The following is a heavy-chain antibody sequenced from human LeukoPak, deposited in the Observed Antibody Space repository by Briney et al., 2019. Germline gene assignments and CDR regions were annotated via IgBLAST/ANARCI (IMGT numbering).Heavy chain of an antibody. CDR1: GGSFSTYY. Sequence: SETLSLTCAVYGGSFSTYYWSWIRQPPGKGLEWIGYIYYTGTTNYNPSLKSRVTISVDTSKKQFSLNLSSVTAADTAVYYCARAGANGIEAAGSLRYWGQGTLVTVSS. D-gene: IGHD6-13*01. CDR2: IYYTGTT. CDR3: ARAGANGIEAAGSLRY. V-gene: IGHV4-59*01. J-gene: IGHJ4*02.